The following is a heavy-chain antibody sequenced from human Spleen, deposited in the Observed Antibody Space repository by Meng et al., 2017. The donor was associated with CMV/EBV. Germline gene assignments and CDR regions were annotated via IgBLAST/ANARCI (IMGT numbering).Heavy chain of an antibody. CDR1: GFTFNTYA. D-gene: IGHD7-27*01. V-gene: IGHV3-23*03. CDR2: IYSGSSI. J-gene: IGHJ4*02. CDR3: AKDHWGSLQPHFDY. Sequence: GESLKISCAASGFTFNTYAMSWVRQAPGKGLQWVSVIYSGSSIYYADSVKGRFTISRDNSKNTLYLQMNSLRAEDTAVYYCAKDHWGSLQPHFDYWGQGTLVTVSS.